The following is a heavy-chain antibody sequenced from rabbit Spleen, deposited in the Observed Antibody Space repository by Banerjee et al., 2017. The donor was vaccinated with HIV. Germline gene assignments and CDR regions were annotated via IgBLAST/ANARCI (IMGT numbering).Heavy chain of an antibody. CDR2: IEPVFGNT. Sequence: QEQLVESGGGLVQPGGSLKLSCKASGFDFSNDGVSWVRQAPGKGVEWIGCIEPVFGNTHCAHGGNGRFKLSSHNAPNPLVFPLSSPASGGQATYFCVRNQAGDAEYGPYYLDLWGPGTLVTVS. J-gene: IGHJ4*01. CDR3: VRNQAGDAEYGPYYLDL. CDR1: GFDFSNDG. D-gene: IGHD6-1*01. V-gene: IGHV1S47*01.